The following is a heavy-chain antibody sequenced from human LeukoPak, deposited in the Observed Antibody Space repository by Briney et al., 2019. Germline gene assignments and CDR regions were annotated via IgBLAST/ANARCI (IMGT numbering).Heavy chain of an antibody. CDR3: ARDLKRGYSSGRYSWGTGSSNDY. J-gene: IGHJ4*02. CDR1: GYTFTSYY. D-gene: IGHD6-19*01. V-gene: IGHV1-18*04. CDR2: ISGYNGNT. Sequence: ASVKVSCKASGYTFTSYYMHWVRQAPGQGLEWMGWISGYNGNTNYAQQKLQGRVTMTTDTSTSTAYMELRSLRSDDTVVYYCARDLKRGYSSGRYSWGTGSSNDYWGQGTLVTVSS.